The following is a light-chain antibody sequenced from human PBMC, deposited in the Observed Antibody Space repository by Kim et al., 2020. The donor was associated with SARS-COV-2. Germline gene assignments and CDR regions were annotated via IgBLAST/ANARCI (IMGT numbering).Light chain of an antibody. CDR2: GAS. CDR1: LSVSDTY. Sequence: PGASTPLSCRPTLSVSDTYLAWYRQTPGQAPSLLIYGASSRPTGIRDRISGSVSRTDSTLTISSLEPEDFAVYYCQQYGSSSRWTFGQGTKVDIK. V-gene: IGKV3-20*01. CDR3: QQYGSSSRWT. J-gene: IGKJ1*01.